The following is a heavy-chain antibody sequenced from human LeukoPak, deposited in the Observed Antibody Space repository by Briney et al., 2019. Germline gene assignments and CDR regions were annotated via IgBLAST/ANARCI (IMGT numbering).Heavy chain of an antibody. CDR1: GGSISSYY. D-gene: IGHD5-24*01. J-gene: IGHJ4*02. Sequence: PSETLSLTCTVSGGSISSYYWSWIRQPPGKGLEWIGYIYYSGSTNYNPSLKSRVTISVDTSKNQFSLKLSSVTAADTAVYYCARGVDGYNFDYWGQGTLVTVSS. V-gene: IGHV4-59*01. CDR2: IYYSGST. CDR3: ARGVDGYNFDY.